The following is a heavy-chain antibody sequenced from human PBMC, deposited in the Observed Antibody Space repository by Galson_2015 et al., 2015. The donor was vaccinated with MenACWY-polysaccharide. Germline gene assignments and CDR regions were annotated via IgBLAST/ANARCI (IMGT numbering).Heavy chain of an antibody. CDR2: IYWDDDK. J-gene: IGHJ4*02. CDR3: ASQGLITIFGVVDY. CDR1: GFSLSTSGVG. V-gene: IGHV2-5*02. Sequence: PALVKPTQTLTLTCTFSGFSLSTSGVGVGWIRQPPGKALGWLALIYWDDDKRYSPSLKSRLTITKDTSKNQVVLTMTNMDPVDTATYYCASQGLITIFGVVDYWGQGALVTVSS. D-gene: IGHD3-3*01.